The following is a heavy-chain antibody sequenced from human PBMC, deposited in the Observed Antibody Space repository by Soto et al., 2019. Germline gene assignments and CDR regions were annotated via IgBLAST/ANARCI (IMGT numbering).Heavy chain of an antibody. V-gene: IGHV4-31*03. CDR1: GASINSGNYN. CDR2: IDYSGSA. D-gene: IGHD5-12*01. CDR3: ARGIVASIFGGFDP. Sequence: VQLQESGPGLVKPSQTLSLICTVSGASINSGNYNWTWIRQHTGRGLEWIGCIDYSGSAYYNPSLKSRVAISVDTSKDQFSLNLTSVTVADTAVYYCARGIVASIFGGFDPWGQGTLVTVSS. J-gene: IGHJ5*02.